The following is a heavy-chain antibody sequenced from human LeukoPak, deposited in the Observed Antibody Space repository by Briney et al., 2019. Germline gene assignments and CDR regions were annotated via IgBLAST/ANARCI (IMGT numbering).Heavy chain of an antibody. CDR2: ISYDGSNK. V-gene: IGHV3-30*18. CDR3: AKSYYYGKLAYY. Sequence: GRSLRLSCAASGFTFSSYAMHWVRQAPGKGLEWVAVISYDGSNKYYADSVKGRFTISRDNSKNTLYLQMNSLRAEDTAVYYCAKSYYYGKLAYYWGQGTLVTVSS. D-gene: IGHD3-10*01. CDR1: GFTFSSYA. J-gene: IGHJ4*02.